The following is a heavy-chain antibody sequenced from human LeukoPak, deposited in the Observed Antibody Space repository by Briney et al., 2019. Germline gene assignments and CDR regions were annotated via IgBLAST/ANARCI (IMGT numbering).Heavy chain of an antibody. CDR2: INPNSGGT. D-gene: IGHD3-10*01. CDR1: GYTFTCYY. V-gene: IGHV1-2*02. CDR3: ARGITTVRGVIDY. J-gene: IGHJ4*02. Sequence: ASVKVSFKASGYTFTCYYMHWLRQAPAQGLEWMGWINPNSGGTNYAQNFQNRVTMTRDTSTSPAYMALSRLRSDDTAVYSCARGITTVRGVIDYWGEGTLVTVSS.